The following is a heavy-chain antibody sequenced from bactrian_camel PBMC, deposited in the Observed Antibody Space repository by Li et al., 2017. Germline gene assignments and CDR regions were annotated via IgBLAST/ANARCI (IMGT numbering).Heavy chain of an antibody. CDR3: AKMGAFVSGYWALFD. D-gene: IGHD1*01. CDR1: GFTFSTYA. J-gene: IGHJ4*01. V-gene: IGHV3S31*01. Sequence: VQLVESGGGLVQPGGSLRLSCVASGFTFSTYAMTWVRQAPGKGLEWVSRINSGGTKTYYADSVKGRFTISGDVAKNTLYLQLNSLKTEDTAMYYCAKMGAFVSGYWALFDWGQGTQVTVS. CDR2: INSGGTKT.